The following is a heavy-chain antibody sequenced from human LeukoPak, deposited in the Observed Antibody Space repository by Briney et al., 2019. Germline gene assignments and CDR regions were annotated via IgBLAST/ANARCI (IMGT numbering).Heavy chain of an antibody. CDR3: AKDLWFDP. CDR2: ITNDGSST. V-gene: IGHV3-74*01. Sequence: GGSLRLSCAASGLTFSSHWMHWVRQAPGKGLVWVSRITNDGSSTTYADSVKGRFTISRDISKNILYLQMNCLRAEDTALYYCAKDLWFDPWGQGTLVTVSS. CDR1: GLTFSSHW. J-gene: IGHJ5*02.